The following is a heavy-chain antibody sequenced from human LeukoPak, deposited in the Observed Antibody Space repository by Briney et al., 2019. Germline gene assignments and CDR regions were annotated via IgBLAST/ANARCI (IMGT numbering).Heavy chain of an antibody. CDR2: FDPEDGET. V-gene: IGHV1-24*01. CDR3: ATSNSGSYYVDY. Sequence: GASVKVSCKVSGYTLTELSMHWVRQAPGKGLEWRGGFDPEDGETIYAQKFQGRVTMTEDTSTDTAYMELSSLRSEDTAVYYCATSNSGSYYVDYWGQGTLVTVSS. J-gene: IGHJ4*02. D-gene: IGHD1-26*01. CDR1: GYTLTELS.